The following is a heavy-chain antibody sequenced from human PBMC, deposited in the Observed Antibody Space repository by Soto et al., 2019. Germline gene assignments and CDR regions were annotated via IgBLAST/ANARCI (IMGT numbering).Heavy chain of an antibody. CDR1: GGSISSSNW. Sequence: SETLSLTCAVSGGSISSSNWWSWVRQPPGKGLEWIGEIYHSGSTNYNPSLKSRVTISVDKSKNQFSLKLSSVTAADTAVYYCARQTPHSYGSGSYYIPNWFDPWGQGTLVTVSS. CDR3: ARQTPHSYGSGSYYIPNWFDP. V-gene: IGHV4-4*02. D-gene: IGHD3-10*01. CDR2: IYHSGST. J-gene: IGHJ5*02.